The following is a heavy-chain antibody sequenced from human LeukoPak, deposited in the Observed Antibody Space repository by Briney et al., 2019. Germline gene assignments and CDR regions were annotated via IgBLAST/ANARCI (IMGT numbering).Heavy chain of an antibody. V-gene: IGHV4-39*01. CDR2: IYYSGST. J-gene: IGHJ5*02. CDR1: GGAISSSSYY. CDR3: ARKRITMVRGVITHNWFDP. Sequence: SETLSLTCTVSGGAISSSSYYWGWIRQPPGKGLEWIGSIYYSGSTYYNPSLKSRVTISVDTSKNQFSLKLSSVTAADTAVYYCARKRITMVRGVITHNWFDPWGQGTLVTVSS. D-gene: IGHD3-10*01.